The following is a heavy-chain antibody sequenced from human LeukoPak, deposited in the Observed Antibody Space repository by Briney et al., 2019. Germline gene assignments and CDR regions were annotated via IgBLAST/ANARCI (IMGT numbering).Heavy chain of an antibody. CDR3: ASASGTTGAYYYYYGMDV. CDR1: GYTFTSYG. J-gene: IGHJ6*02. V-gene: IGHV1-18*01. D-gene: IGHD1-1*01. Sequence: GASVKVSCKASGYTFTSYGISWVRQAPGQGLEWMGWISAYNGNTNYAQKLQGRVTMTTDTSTSTAYMELKSLRSDDTAVYDCASASGTTGAYYYYYGMDVWGQGTTVTVSS. CDR2: ISAYNGNT.